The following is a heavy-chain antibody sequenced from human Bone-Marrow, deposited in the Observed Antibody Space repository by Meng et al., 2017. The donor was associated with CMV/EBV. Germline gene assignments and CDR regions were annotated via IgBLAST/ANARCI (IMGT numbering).Heavy chain of an antibody. CDR3: AREGNYYDSSGYCDY. CDR2: ISSSSSYI. D-gene: IGHD3-22*01. J-gene: IGHJ4*02. CDR1: GFTFSSYS. Sequence: GESLKISCAASGFTFSSYSMNWVRQAPGKGLEWVSSISSSSSYIYYADSVKGRFTISRDNAKNALYLQMNSLRAEDTAVYYCAREGNYYDSSGYCDYWGQGTVVTVSS. V-gene: IGHV3-21*01.